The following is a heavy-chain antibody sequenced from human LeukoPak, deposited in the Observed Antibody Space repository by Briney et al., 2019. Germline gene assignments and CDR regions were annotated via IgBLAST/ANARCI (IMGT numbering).Heavy chain of an antibody. V-gene: IGHV4-39*01. CDR1: GGSISSSSYY. J-gene: IGHJ4*02. CDR3: ARSLITSGYAPQEFDS. Sequence: KSSETLSLTCTVSGGSISSSSYYWGWIRQPPGKGLEWIGSIYYSGSTYYNPSLKSRVTISVDTSKNQFSLKLSSVTAADTAVYYCARSLITSGYAPQEFDSWGQGTLVTVSS. CDR2: IYYSGST. D-gene: IGHD5-12*01.